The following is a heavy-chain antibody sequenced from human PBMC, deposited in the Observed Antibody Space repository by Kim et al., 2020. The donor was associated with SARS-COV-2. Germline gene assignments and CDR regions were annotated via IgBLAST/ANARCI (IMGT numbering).Heavy chain of an antibody. CDR1: GGSISSSSYY. CDR3: AREWDCSGGSCEFDY. CDR2: NYYSGST. Sequence: SETLSLTCTVSGGSISSSSYYWGWIRQPPGKGLEWIGSNYYSGSTYYNPSLKSRVTISVDTSKNQFSLKLSSVTAADTAVYYCAREWDCSGGSCEFDYWGQGTLVTVSS. J-gene: IGHJ4*02. V-gene: IGHV4-39*07. D-gene: IGHD2-15*01.